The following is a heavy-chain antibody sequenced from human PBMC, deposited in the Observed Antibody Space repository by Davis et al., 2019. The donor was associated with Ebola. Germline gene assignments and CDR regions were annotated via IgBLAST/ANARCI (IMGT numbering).Heavy chain of an antibody. V-gene: IGHV3-7*03. CDR1: GFTFSSYW. Sequence: GESLKISCAASGFTFSSYWMSWVRQAPGKGLEWLANIKEDGSDKYYVDSVKGRFTISRDNAKNSLYLQMNSLRAEDTAVYYCARVHAGQLLMYWGQGTLVTVSS. CDR3: ARVHAGQLLMY. J-gene: IGHJ4*02. CDR2: IKEDGSDK. D-gene: IGHD3-10*01.